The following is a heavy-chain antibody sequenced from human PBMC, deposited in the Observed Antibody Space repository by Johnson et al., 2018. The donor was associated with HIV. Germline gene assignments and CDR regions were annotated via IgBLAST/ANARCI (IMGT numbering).Heavy chain of an antibody. D-gene: IGHD3-10*01. CDR3: ARDRVLLWFGESPLDAFDI. J-gene: IGHJ3*02. Sequence: QVQLVESGGGVVQPGRSLRLSCAASGFTFSSYVMHWVRQAPGKGLEWVAVISYDGSNKYYADSVKGRFTVSRDNYKNTRYLQMNSLRGEDTAVYYCARDRVLLWFGESPLDAFDIWGQGTMVTVTS. CDR1: GFTFSSYV. V-gene: IGHV3-30*04. CDR2: ISYDGSNK.